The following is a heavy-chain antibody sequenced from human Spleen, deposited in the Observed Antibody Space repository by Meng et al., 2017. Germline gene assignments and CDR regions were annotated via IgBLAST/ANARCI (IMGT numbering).Heavy chain of an antibody. CDR2: IYPSGDST. V-gene: IGHV1-46*01. CDR1: GYTSTSFY. J-gene: IGHJ4*02. CDR3: ARAQRSGWDTYFDY. Sequence: QVQVVQSGAEVKKPGASVKVSCKASGYTSTSFYINWVRQAPGHGLEWMGIIYPSGDSTTYAQKFQGRVTMTRDTSTSTVYMELSSLRSEDTAVYYCARAQRSGWDTYFDYWGQGTLVTVSS. D-gene: IGHD6-19*01.